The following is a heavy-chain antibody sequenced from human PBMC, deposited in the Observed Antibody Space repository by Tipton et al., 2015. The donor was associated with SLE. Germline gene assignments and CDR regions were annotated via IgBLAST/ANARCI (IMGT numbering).Heavy chain of an antibody. CDR1: GFTFDDYA. Sequence: SLRLSCAASGFTFDDYAMHWVRQVPGKGLKWVSGINWNSENIGYADSVKGRFIISRDNAKNSPFLQMNSLRPEDTALYYCARGGLGVSYYYYMDVWGKGTTVTVSS. CDR2: INWNSENI. J-gene: IGHJ6*03. CDR3: ARGGLGVSYYYYMDV. V-gene: IGHV3-9*01. D-gene: IGHD1-26*01.